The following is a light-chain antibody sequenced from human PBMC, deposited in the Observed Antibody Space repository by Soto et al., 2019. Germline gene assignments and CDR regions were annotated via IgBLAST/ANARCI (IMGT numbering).Light chain of an antibody. CDR1: SSDVGAYKF. V-gene: IGLV2-14*01. CDR3: SSYSSSSALV. J-gene: IGLJ1*01. CDR2: EVG. Sequence: QSVLTQPASVSGSPGQSITISCTGTSSDVGAYKFVSWFQQHPGKAPKLIIYEVGNRPSGVSNRFSGYKSGNTASLTISGLQAEDESDYYCSSYSSSSALVFGTGTRSPS.